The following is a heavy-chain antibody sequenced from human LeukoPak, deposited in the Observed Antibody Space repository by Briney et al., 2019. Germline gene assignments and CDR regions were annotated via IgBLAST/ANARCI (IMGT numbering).Heavy chain of an antibody. CDR3: ARGVTRGYSYGNFDY. D-gene: IGHD5-18*01. V-gene: IGHV1-2*02. Sequence: ASVKVSCKASGYTFTGYYMHWVRQAPGQGLEWMGWINPNSGGTNYAQKFQGRVTMTRDTPISTACMELSRLRSDDTAVYYCARGVTRGYSYGNFDYWGQGTLVTVSS. CDR1: GYTFTGYY. CDR2: INPNSGGT. J-gene: IGHJ4*02.